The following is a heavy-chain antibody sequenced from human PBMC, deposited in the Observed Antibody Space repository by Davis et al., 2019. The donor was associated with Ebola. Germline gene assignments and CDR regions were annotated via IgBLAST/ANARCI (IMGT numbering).Heavy chain of an antibody. CDR1: GFAFSTHE. V-gene: IGHV3-48*03. Sequence: GESLKISCAASGFAFSTHEMNWVRQAPGKGLEWISYISDSGSNAYYTESVKGRFTISRDNAKNSLFLQMDTLRVEDTAVYYCVPGTWIRGQGSLVTVSS. D-gene: IGHD5-18*01. CDR3: VPGTWI. J-gene: IGHJ4*02. CDR2: ISDSGSNA.